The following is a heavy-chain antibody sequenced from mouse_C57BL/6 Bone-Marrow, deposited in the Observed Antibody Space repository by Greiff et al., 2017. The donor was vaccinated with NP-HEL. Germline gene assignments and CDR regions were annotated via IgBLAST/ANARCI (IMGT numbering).Heavy chain of an antibody. CDR3: ARSGYYGSSSYAMDY. CDR2: IYPGSGST. Sequence: VQLQQPGAELVKPGASVKMSCKASGYTFTSYWITWVKQRPGQGLEWIGDIYPGSGSTNYNEKFKSKATLTVDTSSSTAYMQLSSLTSEDSAVYYCARSGYYGSSSYAMDYWGQGTSVTVSS. D-gene: IGHD1-1*01. CDR1: GYTFTSYW. J-gene: IGHJ4*01. V-gene: IGHV1-55*01.